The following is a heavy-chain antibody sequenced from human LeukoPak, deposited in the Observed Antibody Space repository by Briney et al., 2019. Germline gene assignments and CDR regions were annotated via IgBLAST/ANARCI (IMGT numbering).Heavy chain of an antibody. CDR1: GFTFSSYA. Sequence: GGSLRLSCAASGFTFSSYAMTWVRQAPGKGLEWVSTISGSGGSTYYADSVKGRFTISIDNSKNTLYLQMNSLRAEDTAVYYCAKDEYCSGGSCYSLPNNWFDPWGQGTLVTVSS. V-gene: IGHV3-23*01. D-gene: IGHD2-15*01. CDR3: AKDEYCSGGSCYSLPNNWFDP. CDR2: ISGSGGST. J-gene: IGHJ5*02.